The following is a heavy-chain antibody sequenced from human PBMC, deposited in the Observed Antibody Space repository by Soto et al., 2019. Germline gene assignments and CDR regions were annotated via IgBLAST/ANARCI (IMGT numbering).Heavy chain of an antibody. Sequence: GGSLRLSCAASGFTFSSYSMNWVRQAPGKGLEWVSSISSSSSYIYYADSVKGRFTISRDNAKNSLYLQMNSLRAEDTAVYYCARDLPLIAARPGGMDVWGQGTTVTAP. J-gene: IGHJ6*02. V-gene: IGHV3-21*01. CDR2: ISSSSSYI. CDR3: ARDLPLIAARPGGMDV. D-gene: IGHD6-6*01. CDR1: GFTFSSYS.